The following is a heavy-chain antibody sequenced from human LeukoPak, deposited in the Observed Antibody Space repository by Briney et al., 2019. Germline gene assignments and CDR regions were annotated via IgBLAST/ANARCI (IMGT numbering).Heavy chain of an antibody. J-gene: IGHJ3*02. CDR2: IRSKAYGGTI. D-gene: IGHD3-22*01. V-gene: IGHV3-49*03. CDR3: TRVGRDCSGYYPGRGAFDI. CDR1: GFTFGDYA. Sequence: GGSLRLSXTASGFTFGDYAMSWFGQAPGKGLEGVGFIRSKAYGGTIEYAASVKGRFTISRDDSKSIAYLQMNSLKTEDTAGYYCTRVGRDCSGYYPGRGAFDIWGQGTMVTVSS.